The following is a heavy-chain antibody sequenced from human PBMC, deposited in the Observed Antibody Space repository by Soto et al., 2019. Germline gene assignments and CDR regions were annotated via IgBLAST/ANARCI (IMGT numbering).Heavy chain of an antibody. J-gene: IGHJ4*02. V-gene: IGHV4-31*03. Sequence: SETLSLTCTVSGGSISSGGYYWSWIRQHPGKGLEWIGYIYYSGSTYYNPSLKSRVTISVDTSKNQFSLKLSSVTAADTAVYYCARGYGRNFDCWGQGTLVTVSS. CDR3: ARGYGRNFDC. D-gene: IGHD5-18*01. CDR1: GGSISSGGYY. CDR2: IYYSGST.